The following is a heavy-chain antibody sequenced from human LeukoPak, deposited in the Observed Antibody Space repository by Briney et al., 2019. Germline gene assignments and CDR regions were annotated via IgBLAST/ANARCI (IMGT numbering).Heavy chain of an antibody. Sequence: PGGSLRLSCAASGFTFSIYGMHWVRQAPGKGLEWVAVIWYDGSNKYYADSVKGRFTISRDNSKNTLYLQMNSLRAEDTAVYYCARDRYPAAREFDYWGQGALVSVSS. CDR2: IWYDGSNK. J-gene: IGHJ4*02. CDR3: ARDRYPAAREFDY. V-gene: IGHV3-33*01. CDR1: GFTFSIYG. D-gene: IGHD2-2*01.